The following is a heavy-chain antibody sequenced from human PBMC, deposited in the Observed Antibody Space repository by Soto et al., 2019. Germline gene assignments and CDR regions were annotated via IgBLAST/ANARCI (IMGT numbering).Heavy chain of an antibody. CDR2: INPNSGGT. Sequence: ASVKVSCKASGYTFTGSYMHWVRQAPGQGLEWMGWINPNSGGTNYAQKFQGRVTMTRDTPISTAYMELSRLRSDDTAVYYCARYCSGGSCKARYAFDIWGQGTMVTVS. CDR3: ARYCSGGSCKARYAFDI. V-gene: IGHV1-2*02. J-gene: IGHJ3*02. D-gene: IGHD2-15*01. CDR1: GYTFTGSY.